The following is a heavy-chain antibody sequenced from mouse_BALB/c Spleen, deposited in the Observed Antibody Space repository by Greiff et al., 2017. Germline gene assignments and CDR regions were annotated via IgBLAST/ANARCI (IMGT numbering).Heavy chain of an antibody. J-gene: IGHJ2*01. D-gene: IGHD2-2*01. Sequence: EVKLQESGPDLVKPGASVKISCKASGYSFTGYYMHWVKQSHGKSLEWIGRVNPNNGGTSYNQKFKGKAILTVDKSSSTAYMELRSLTSEDSAVYYCTRRGDGDDDVYYFDFWGAGTTLTVSS. V-gene: IGHV1-26*01. CDR1: GYSFTGYY. CDR3: TRRGDGDDDVYYFDF. CDR2: VNPNNGGT.